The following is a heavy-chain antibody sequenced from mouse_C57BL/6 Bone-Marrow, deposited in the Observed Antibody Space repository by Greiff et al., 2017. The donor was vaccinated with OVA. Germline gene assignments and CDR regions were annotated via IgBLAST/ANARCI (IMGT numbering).Heavy chain of an antibody. V-gene: IGHV5-12*01. Sequence: EVMLVESGGGLVQPGGSLKLSCAASGFTFSDYYMSWVRQTPEKRLEWVAYISNGGGSTYYPDTVKGRFTISRDNAKNTLYLQMSRLKSEDTAMYYGARHGILLPLDWYFDVWGTGTTVTVSS. CDR3: ARHGILLPLDWYFDV. CDR1: GFTFSDYY. CDR2: ISNGGGST. D-gene: IGHD2-1*01. J-gene: IGHJ1*03.